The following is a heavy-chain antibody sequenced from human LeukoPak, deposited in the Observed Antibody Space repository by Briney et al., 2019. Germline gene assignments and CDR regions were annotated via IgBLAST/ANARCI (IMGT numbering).Heavy chain of an antibody. D-gene: IGHD2-21*01. V-gene: IGHV4-4*09. CDR3: ATSNDAKIAPFDH. CDR2: INTKGET. J-gene: IGHJ4*02. Sequence: SETLSLTCTVSGVSMSAYQWSWVRQSPEKGLEWIGCINTKGETSYNPSLKSRVTTSVDTSKSQFSLRLTSVTAADTAMYYCATSNDAKIAPFDHWGQGAPVTVSS. CDR1: GVSMSAYQ.